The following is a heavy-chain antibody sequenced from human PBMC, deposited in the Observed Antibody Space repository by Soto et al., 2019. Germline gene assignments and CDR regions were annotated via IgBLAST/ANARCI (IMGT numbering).Heavy chain of an antibody. Sequence: SETLSLTCTVSGGSISSYYWSWIRQPPGKGLEWIGYIYYSGSTNYNPSLKSRVTISVDTSKNQFSLKLSSVTAADTAVYYCAREKGIAAAAPSYYGMDVWGQGTTVTVSS. D-gene: IGHD6-13*01. J-gene: IGHJ6*02. V-gene: IGHV4-59*01. CDR2: IYYSGST. CDR1: GGSISSYY. CDR3: AREKGIAAAAPSYYGMDV.